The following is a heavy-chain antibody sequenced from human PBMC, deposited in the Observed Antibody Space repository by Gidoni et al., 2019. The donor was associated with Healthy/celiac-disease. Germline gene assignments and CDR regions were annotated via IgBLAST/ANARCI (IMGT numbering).Heavy chain of an antibody. CDR1: GFTFSSYA. D-gene: IGHD6-19*01. CDR2: ISGSGGST. J-gene: IGHJ3*02. Sequence: EVQLLASGGGLVQPGGSLRLSCAASGFTFSSYAMSWVRQAPGKGLEWVSAISGSGGSTYYADSVKGRFTISRDNSKNTLYLQMNSLRAEDTAVYYCAMGIAVAGAFDIWGQGTMVTVSS. V-gene: IGHV3-23*01. CDR3: AMGIAVAGAFDI.